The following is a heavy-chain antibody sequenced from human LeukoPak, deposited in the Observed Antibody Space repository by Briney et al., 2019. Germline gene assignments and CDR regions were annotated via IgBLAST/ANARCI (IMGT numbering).Heavy chain of an antibody. CDR3: ARDTYSSSWSYYYYYYMDV. CDR2: ISYDGSNK. CDR1: GFTFSTYA. J-gene: IGHJ6*03. D-gene: IGHD6-13*01. Sequence: PGGSLRLSCAASGFTFSTYAIHWVRQAPGKGLEWVAAISYDGSNKYYADSVKGRFTISRDNAKNTLYLQMNSLRAEDTAVYYCARDTYSSSWSYYYYYYMDVWGKGTTVTVSS. V-gene: IGHV3-30*04.